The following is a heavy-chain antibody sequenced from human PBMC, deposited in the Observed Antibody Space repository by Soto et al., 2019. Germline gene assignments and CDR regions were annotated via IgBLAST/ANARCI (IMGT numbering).Heavy chain of an antibody. J-gene: IGHJ6*03. Sequence: SETLSLTCTVSGGSISSYYWSWIRQPPGKGLEWIGYIYYSGSTNYNPSLKSRVTISVDTSKNQFSLKLSSVTAADTAVYYCARRLGAHDYGGYYYYMDVWGKGTTVTVSS. CDR2: IYYSGST. CDR3: ARRLGAHDYGGYYYYMDV. CDR1: GGSISSYY. D-gene: IGHD4-17*01. V-gene: IGHV4-59*01.